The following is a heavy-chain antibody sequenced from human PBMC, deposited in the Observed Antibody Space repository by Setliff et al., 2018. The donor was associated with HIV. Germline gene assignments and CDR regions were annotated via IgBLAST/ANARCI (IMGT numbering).Heavy chain of an antibody. CDR3: AREDYYYYGMDV. V-gene: IGHV4-61*02. Sequence: SETLSLTCTVSGGSISSGSYYWNWIRQPAGKGLEWIGRIYTSGSTNYNPSLKRRVTISVDTSKNQFSLKLSSVTASDTAVYYCAREDYYYYGMDVLGQGTTVTVSS. CDR2: IYTSGST. CDR1: GGSISSGSYY. J-gene: IGHJ6*02.